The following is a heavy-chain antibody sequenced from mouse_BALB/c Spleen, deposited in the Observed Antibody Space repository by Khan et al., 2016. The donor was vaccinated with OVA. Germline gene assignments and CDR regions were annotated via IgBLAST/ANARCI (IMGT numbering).Heavy chain of an antibody. D-gene: IGHD1-1*01. J-gene: IGHJ3*01. CDR2: VSTGGHYT. CDR1: GFTFSTYG. V-gene: IGHV5-6*01. CDR3: ARLAYYYDSEGFAY. Sequence: EVELVESGGDVVKPGRSLKLSCAASGFTFSTYGMSWVRQTPDKRLEWVATVSTGGHYTYYPDTVKGRFTISRDNAKNTLYLQMNSLKSEDTAMFYCARLAYYYDSEGFAYWGQGTLVTVSA.